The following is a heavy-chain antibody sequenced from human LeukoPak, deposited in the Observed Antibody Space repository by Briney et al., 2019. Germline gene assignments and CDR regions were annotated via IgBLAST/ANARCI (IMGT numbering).Heavy chain of an antibody. CDR2: VKSDGTAT. Sequence: GGSLRLSCAASGFTFSSHLIHWVRQAQGTGLVWVSSVKSDGTATNYADSVKGRFTISRDNAKNTPYLQMNSLRVEDTAVYYRVRKFATGDWGQGTLVTVSS. D-gene: IGHD1-14*01. CDR3: VRKFATGD. J-gene: IGHJ4*02. CDR1: GFTFSSHL. V-gene: IGHV3-74*01.